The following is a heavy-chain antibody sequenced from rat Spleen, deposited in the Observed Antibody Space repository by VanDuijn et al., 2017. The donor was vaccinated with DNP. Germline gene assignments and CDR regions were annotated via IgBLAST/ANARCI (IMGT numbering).Heavy chain of an antibody. CDR3: AKGPNYGGWSDYFDY. V-gene: IGHV3-1*01. J-gene: IGHJ2*01. CDR2: ISYSGST. Sequence: EVLLQESGPGLVKPSQSLSLTCSVTFYSITSSNKWNWIRKFPENKLEWMGYISYSGSTNYNPSLKSRISVTRDTSKNQFFLQLNSVTTEATAIYYCAKGPNYGGWSDYFDYWGQGVMVTVSS. CDR1: FYSITSSNK. D-gene: IGHD1-11*01.